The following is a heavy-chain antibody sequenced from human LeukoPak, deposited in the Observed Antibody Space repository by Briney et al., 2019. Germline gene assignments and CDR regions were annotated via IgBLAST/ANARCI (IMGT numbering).Heavy chain of an antibody. Sequence: SETLSLTCAVSGGSISSGGYSWSWIRQPPGKGLEWIGYIYHSGSTYYNPSLKSRVTISVDRSKNQFSLKLSSVTAADTAVYYCATGIAVAGTLDYWGQGTLVTVPS. CDR2: IYHSGST. D-gene: IGHD6-19*01. CDR1: GGSISSGGYS. V-gene: IGHV4-30-2*01. J-gene: IGHJ4*02. CDR3: ATGIAVAGTLDY.